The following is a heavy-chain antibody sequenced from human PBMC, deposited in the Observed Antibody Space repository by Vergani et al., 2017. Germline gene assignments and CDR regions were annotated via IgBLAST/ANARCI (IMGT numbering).Heavy chain of an antibody. Sequence: QVQLQQWGAGLLKPSETLSLTCAVYGGSFSGYYWSWIRQPPGKGLEWIGEINHSGSTNYNPSLKSRVTISVDTSKNQFSLKLSSVTAADTAVYYCARRIYDILTGHNWFDPWGQGTLVTVSS. CDR1: GGSFSGYY. V-gene: IGHV4-34*01. D-gene: IGHD3-9*01. CDR3: ARRIYDILTGHNWFDP. J-gene: IGHJ5*02. CDR2: INHSGST.